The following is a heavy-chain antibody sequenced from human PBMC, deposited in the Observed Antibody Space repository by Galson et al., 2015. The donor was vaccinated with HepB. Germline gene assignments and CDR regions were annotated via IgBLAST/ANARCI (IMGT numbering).Heavy chain of an antibody. Sequence: SLRLSCAASGFTFSSYAMSWVRQAPGKGLEWVSAISGSGGSTYYADSVKGRFTISRDNSKNTLYLQMNSLRAEDTAVYYCAKDLGSSPYYFDYWGQGTLVTVSS. CDR2: ISGSGGST. J-gene: IGHJ4*02. CDR3: AKDLGSSPYYFDY. V-gene: IGHV3-23*01. D-gene: IGHD6-6*01. CDR1: GFTFSSYA.